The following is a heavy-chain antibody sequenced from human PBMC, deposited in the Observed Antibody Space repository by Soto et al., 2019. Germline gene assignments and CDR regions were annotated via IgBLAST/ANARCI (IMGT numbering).Heavy chain of an antibody. CDR3: ASISNYYGSGSPRYYSDY. CDR1: GGSISSRSYY. D-gene: IGHD3-10*01. Sequence: PSETLCLTCSVAGGSISSRSYYWGWIRQPPGKGLAWIGSIYYSGSTYYNPSLKSRVTVSVDTSKNQFSLKLSSVTAADTAVYYCASISNYYGSGSPRYYSDYWGQGTLVTVSS. V-gene: IGHV4-39*01. CDR2: IYYSGST. J-gene: IGHJ4*02.